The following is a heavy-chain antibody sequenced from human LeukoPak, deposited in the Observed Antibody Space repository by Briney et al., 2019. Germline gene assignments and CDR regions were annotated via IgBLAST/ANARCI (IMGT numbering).Heavy chain of an antibody. J-gene: IGHJ5*02. D-gene: IGHD4-17*01. CDR1: GDSVSSNSAA. CDR3: ARDRHCGDPNWFDP. CDR2: TYYRSKWYN. Sequence: TLSPTCAISGDSVSSNSAAWNWIRQSPSRGLEWLGRTYYRSKWYNDYAVSVKSRITINPDTSKDQFSLQLNSVTPEDTAVYYCARDRHCGDPNWFDPWGQGTLVTVSS. V-gene: IGHV6-1*01.